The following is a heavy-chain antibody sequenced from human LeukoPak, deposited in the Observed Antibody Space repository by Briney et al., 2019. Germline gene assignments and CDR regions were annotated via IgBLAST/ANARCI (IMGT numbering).Heavy chain of an antibody. CDR2: IYSGGST. CDR1: GFTVSSDY. J-gene: IGHJ5*02. CDR3: ARNWFYP. Sequence: GGSLRLSCAASGFTVSSDYMSWVRQAPGKGLEWVSVIYSGGSTYYADSVKGRFTISRDKSKNTVYFQMNSLRFEDTAMYYCARNWFYPWGQRTLVTVSS. V-gene: IGHV3-53*05.